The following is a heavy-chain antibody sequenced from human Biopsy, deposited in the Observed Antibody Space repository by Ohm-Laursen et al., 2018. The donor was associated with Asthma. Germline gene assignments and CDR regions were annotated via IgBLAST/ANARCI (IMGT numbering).Heavy chain of an antibody. Sequence: ASVKASCKASGYTFINYAIHWVRQAPGHSLEWMGWINAANGNTKYSQKIQGRLTISRDTSTSTAYKDLSSLRSEDTAVYYCARTYFDFLTGQVHDAFAIWGQGTMVTVSS. CDR2: INAANGNT. V-gene: IGHV1-3*01. D-gene: IGHD3-9*01. J-gene: IGHJ3*02. CDR3: ARTYFDFLTGQVHDAFAI. CDR1: GYTFINYA.